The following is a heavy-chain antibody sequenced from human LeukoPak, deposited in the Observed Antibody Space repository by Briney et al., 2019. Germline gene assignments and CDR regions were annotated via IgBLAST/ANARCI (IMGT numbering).Heavy chain of an antibody. V-gene: IGHV4-59*11. Sequence: PSETLSLTRTVSGGSISSHYWSWIRQPPGKGLERIGYIYYSGSTNYNPSLKSRVTISVDTSKNQFSLKLSSVTAADTAVYYCARRNYGEVGYYYYMDVWGKGTTVTVSS. CDR1: GGSISSHY. CDR3: ARRNYGEVGYYYYMDV. J-gene: IGHJ6*03. D-gene: IGHD4-17*01. CDR2: IYYSGST.